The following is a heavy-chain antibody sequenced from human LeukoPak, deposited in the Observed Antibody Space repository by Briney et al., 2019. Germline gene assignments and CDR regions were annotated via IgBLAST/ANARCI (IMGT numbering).Heavy chain of an antibody. V-gene: IGHV1-3*01. CDR2: INAGNGDT. J-gene: IGHJ5*02. CDR1: GYTFSSNA. Sequence: ASVKVSCKASGYTFSSNAIHWVRQAPGQRLEWMGWINAGNGDTKYSQKFQGRVTITRDTSASTAYMELSSLRSEDTALYYCARDTGLGRYYDSSGYYSAGGWFDPWGQGTLVTVSS. CDR3: ARDTGLGRYYDSSGYYSAGGWFDP. D-gene: IGHD3-22*01.